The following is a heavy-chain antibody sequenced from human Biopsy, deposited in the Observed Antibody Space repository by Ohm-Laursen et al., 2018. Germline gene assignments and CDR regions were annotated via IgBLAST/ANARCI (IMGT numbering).Heavy chain of an antibody. V-gene: IGHV4-59*07. Sequence: SDTLSLTCTVSGGSISSDYWSWIRQTPGQGLEWIGYIYYSGSTNYNPSLKSRFTISVGTSKNQFPLRLNSVTAADTAVYYCARATNSTGWSYYYFYGMDVWGQGTTVTVSS. D-gene: IGHD6-19*01. CDR1: GGSISSDY. CDR3: ARATNSTGWSYYYFYGMDV. CDR2: IYYSGST. J-gene: IGHJ6*02.